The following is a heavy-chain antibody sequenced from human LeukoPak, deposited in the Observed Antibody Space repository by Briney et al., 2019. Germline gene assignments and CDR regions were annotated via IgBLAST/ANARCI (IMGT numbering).Heavy chain of an antibody. Sequence: GGSLRLSCAASGFSFNTAWMNWVRQTPGKGLEWLGRIKSKTDDGTAEYAAHVKGRFIISRDDSKNMLSLEMPSLRTEDTGVYYCTTRGISVSGLGYWGRGTLVVVSS. CDR3: TTRGISVSGLGY. D-gene: IGHD6-19*01. CDR2: IKSKTDDGTA. J-gene: IGHJ4*02. V-gene: IGHV3-15*01. CDR1: GFSFNTAW.